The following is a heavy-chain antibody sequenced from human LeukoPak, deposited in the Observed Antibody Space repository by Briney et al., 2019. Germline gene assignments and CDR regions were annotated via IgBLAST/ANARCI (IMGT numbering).Heavy chain of an antibody. CDR3: AKNSGYSWQYFFDY. J-gene: IGHJ4*02. CDR1: GITLSNYG. V-gene: IGHV3-23*01. CDR2: ISDSGGST. D-gene: IGHD6-25*01. Sequence: GGSLRLSCAVSGITLSNYGMSWVRQAPGKGLEWVAGISDSGGSTNYADSVKGRFTISRDNSKNTLYLQMNSLRAEDAAVYFCAKNSGYSWQYFFDYWGQGTLVTVSS.